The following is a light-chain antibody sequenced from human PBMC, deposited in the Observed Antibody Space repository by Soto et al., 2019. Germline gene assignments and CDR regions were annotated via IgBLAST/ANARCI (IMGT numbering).Light chain of an antibody. J-gene: IGKJ4*01. CDR1: QSISSG. CDR3: QKYNSSPLT. V-gene: IGKV1-5*03. Sequence: DIQMTQSPSTLSASVGDTVTITCRASQSISSGLAWYQQKPGKAPKLLIYKASSLESGVPSRFSGSGSGTDFTLTITSLQPEDVGTYFCQKYNSSPLTFGGGTKVDIK. CDR2: KAS.